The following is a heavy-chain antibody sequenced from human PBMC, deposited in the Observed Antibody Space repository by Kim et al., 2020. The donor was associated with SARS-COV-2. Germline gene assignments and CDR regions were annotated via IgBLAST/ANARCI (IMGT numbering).Heavy chain of an antibody. CDR3: ARDKQQLVGHD. CDR2: IHSSGRT. J-gene: IGHJ4*02. CDR1: GGSVSSDEYR. V-gene: IGHV4-30-4*01. D-gene: IGHD6-13*01. Sequence: SETLSLTCTVSGGSVSSDEYRWSWIRQPPGEGLEWIGYIHSSGRTYYNPSLKSRLTISVDTSKNHFSLELSSVTAADTAVYYCARDKQQLVGHDWGQGAL.